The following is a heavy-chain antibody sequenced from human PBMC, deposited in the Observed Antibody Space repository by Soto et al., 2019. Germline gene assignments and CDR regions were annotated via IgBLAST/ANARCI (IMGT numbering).Heavy chain of an antibody. CDR3: AKAFNYGDYFFDY. Sequence: EVHLLESGGGLVQPGGSLRLSCATSGFTFSSYAMSWVRQAPGKGLEWVSSISGSGGSTYYADSVKGQFTISRDNSKNTLYLQMNSLRAEDTAVYYCAKAFNYGDYFFDYWGQGSLVTVSS. CDR2: ISGSGGST. D-gene: IGHD4-17*01. V-gene: IGHV3-23*01. J-gene: IGHJ4*02. CDR1: GFTFSSYA.